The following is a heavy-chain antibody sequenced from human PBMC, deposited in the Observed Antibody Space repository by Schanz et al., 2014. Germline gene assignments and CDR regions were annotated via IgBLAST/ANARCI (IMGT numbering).Heavy chain of an antibody. CDR1: GFTFSTDA. J-gene: IGHJ4*02. CDR3: AKVRYSSGWRGDYFDE. V-gene: IGHV3-23*01. Sequence: EMQLLESGGGLIQPGGSLRLSCAASGFTFSTDAMSWVRQAPGKGLEWLSVISASGGDTYYADSVKGRFTISRDNSKNTLYLQMNSLRAEDTAVYYCAKVRYSSGWRGDYFDEWGQGTLVTVAS. CDR2: ISASGGDT. D-gene: IGHD6-25*01.